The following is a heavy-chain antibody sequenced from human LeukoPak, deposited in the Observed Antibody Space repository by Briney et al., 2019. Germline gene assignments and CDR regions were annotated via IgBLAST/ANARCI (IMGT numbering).Heavy chain of an antibody. V-gene: IGHV4-59*08. CDR3: ARRPSGRVVHFDY. J-gene: IGHJ4*02. CDR2: IYYSGST. Sequence: SETLSLTCTVSGGSISSYYWSWIRQPPGKGLEWIGYIYYSGSTNYNPSLKSRVTISVDTSKNQFSLKLSPVTAADTAVYYCARRPSGRVVHFDYWGQGTLVTVSS. D-gene: IGHD1-26*01. CDR1: GGSISSYY.